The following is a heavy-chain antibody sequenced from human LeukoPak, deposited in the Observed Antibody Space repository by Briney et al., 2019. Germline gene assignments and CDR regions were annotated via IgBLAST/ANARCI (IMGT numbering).Heavy chain of an antibody. V-gene: IGHV4-4*07. J-gene: IGHJ4*02. CDR1: GGSINNYY. CDR2: IYSSGTT. Sequence: SETLSLTCTVSGGSINNYYWSWTRQPAGKGLEWIGRIYSSGTTNYNPSLNSRVTMSVDTSKNQFFLKLSSVTAADTAVYYCARGSSGWYSIDYWGQGTLVTVSS. CDR3: ARGSSGWYSIDY. D-gene: IGHD6-19*01.